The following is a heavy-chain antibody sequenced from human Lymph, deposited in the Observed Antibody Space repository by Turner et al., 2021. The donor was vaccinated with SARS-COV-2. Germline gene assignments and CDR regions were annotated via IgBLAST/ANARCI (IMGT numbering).Heavy chain of an antibody. CDR1: GGSLNSNY. CDR3: AREAVNNWVDP. V-gene: IGHV4-59*01. J-gene: IGHJ5*02. Sequence: QVQLQESGPRLVKPLETLSLTCTVSGGSLNSNYWSWIRQPPGRRLEWIGYMYYRGSTNYNPSLERRVTISVDTSRNQFSLNLTAGTAADTAIYCCAREAVNNWVDPWGQGTLVTVSS. D-gene: IGHD6-19*01. CDR2: MYYRGST.